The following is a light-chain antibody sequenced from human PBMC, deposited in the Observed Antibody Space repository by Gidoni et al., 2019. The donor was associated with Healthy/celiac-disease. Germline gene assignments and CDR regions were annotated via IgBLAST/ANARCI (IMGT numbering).Light chain of an antibody. CDR1: KSISSY. CDR2: AAS. V-gene: IGKV1-39*01. CDR3: QQSYSNPLT. Sequence: DIQMTQSPSSLSASVGDRVTITCRASKSISSYLNWYKQKPGKAPKLLIYAASSLQSGVPSRFSGSGSGTDFTLTISSLQPEDFATYYCQQSYSNPLTFGQGTKVEIK. J-gene: IGKJ1*01.